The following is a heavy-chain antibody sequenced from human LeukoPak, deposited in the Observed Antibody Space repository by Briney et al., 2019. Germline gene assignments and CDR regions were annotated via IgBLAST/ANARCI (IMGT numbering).Heavy chain of an antibody. Sequence: GGSLRLSCAASGFTFSGYAMSWVRQAPGKGLEWVSVISSSGGSTYYAGSVKGRFTISRDNSKNTLDLQMNNLRVEDTAVYYCAERRLGVGLEYWGQGTLVTVSP. CDR3: AERRLGVGLEY. CDR1: GFTFSGYA. J-gene: IGHJ4*02. D-gene: IGHD3-3*01. CDR2: ISSSGGST. V-gene: IGHV3-23*01.